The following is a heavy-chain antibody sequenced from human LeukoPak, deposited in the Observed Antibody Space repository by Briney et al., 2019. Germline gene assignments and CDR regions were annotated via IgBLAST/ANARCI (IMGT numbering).Heavy chain of an antibody. CDR3: ARGGRNWFDP. CDR1: GLTFRDHY. D-gene: IGHD1-26*01. V-gene: IGHV3-11*04. CDR2: ISDSGNTI. Sequence: TGGSLRLPCAASGLTFRDHYMSWIRQAPGRGLEWVSYISDSGNTIDYADSVKGRFTVSRDNAKNSLYLQMNSLRAEDTAVYYCARGGRNWFDPWGQGTLVTVSS. J-gene: IGHJ5*02.